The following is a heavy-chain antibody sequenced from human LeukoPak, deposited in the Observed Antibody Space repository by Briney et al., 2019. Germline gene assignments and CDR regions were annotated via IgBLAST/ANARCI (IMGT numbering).Heavy chain of an antibody. V-gene: IGHV3-20*04. CDR1: GFTFDDYG. J-gene: IGHJ6*04. D-gene: IGHD3-3*01. CDR2: INWNGGST. Sequence: RPGGSLRLSCAASGFTFDDYGMSWVRQAPGKGLEWVSGINWNGGSTGYADSVKGRFTISRDNAKNSLYLQMNSLRAEDTALYYCARGGTLGIFGVVLRMDVWGKGTTVTVSS. CDR3: ARGGTLGIFGVVLRMDV.